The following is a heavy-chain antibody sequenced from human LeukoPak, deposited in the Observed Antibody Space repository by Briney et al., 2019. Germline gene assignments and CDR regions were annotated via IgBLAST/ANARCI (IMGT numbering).Heavy chain of an antibody. J-gene: IGHJ5*02. V-gene: IGHV1-2*06. Sequence: ASVKVSCKASGYTFTGYYMHWVRQAPGQGLEWMGRINPNSGGTNYAQKFQGRVTMTRDTSISTAYMELSRLRSDDTAVYYCARSFVYDILTGSSRFDPWGQGTLVTVSS. CDR1: GYTFTGYY. CDR2: INPNSGGT. D-gene: IGHD3-9*01. CDR3: ARSFVYDILTGSSRFDP.